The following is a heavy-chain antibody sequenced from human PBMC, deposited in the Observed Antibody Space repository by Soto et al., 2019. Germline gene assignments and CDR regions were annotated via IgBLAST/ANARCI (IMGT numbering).Heavy chain of an antibody. V-gene: IGHV3-23*01. J-gene: IGHJ4*02. CDR2: ISGSGGST. CDR3: AKDSYLVAVAGSFDY. D-gene: IGHD6-19*01. Sequence: GGSLRLSCAASGFTFSSYAMSWVRQAPGKGLEWVSAISGSGGSTYYADSVKGRFTISRDNSKNTLYLQMNSLGAEDTAVYYCAKDSYLVAVAGSFDYWGQGTLVTVSS. CDR1: GFTFSSYA.